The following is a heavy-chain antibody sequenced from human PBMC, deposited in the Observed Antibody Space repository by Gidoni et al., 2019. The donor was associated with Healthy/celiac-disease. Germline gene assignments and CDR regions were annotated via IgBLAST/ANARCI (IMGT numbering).Heavy chain of an antibody. D-gene: IGHD3-22*01. J-gene: IGHJ2*01. V-gene: IGHV2-70*01. CDR3: ARTPYYYDSSGPYWYFDL. Sequence: QVTLRESGPALVTPTQTLTLTCTFSGFSLSTSGLCVSWIRQPPGKALEWLALIDWDDDKYYSTSLKTRLTISKDTSKNQVVLTMTNMDPVDTATYYCARTPYYYDSSGPYWYFDLWGRGTLVTVSS. CDR2: IDWDDDK. CDR1: GFSLSTSGLC.